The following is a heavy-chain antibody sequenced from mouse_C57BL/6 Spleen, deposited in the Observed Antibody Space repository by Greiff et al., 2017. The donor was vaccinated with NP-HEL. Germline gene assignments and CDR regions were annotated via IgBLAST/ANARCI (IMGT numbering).Heavy chain of an antibody. J-gene: IGHJ3*01. CDR3: APTTVVATPFAY. D-gene: IGHD1-1*01. CDR1: GYSFTGYY. CDR2: INPSTGGT. Sequence: VQLQQSGPELVKPGASVKMSCKASGYSFTGYYMNWVKQSPEKSLEWIGEINPSTGGTTYNQKFKAKATLTVDKSSSTAYMQLKSLTSEDSAVYYCAPTTVVATPFAYWGQGTLVTVSA. V-gene: IGHV1-42*01.